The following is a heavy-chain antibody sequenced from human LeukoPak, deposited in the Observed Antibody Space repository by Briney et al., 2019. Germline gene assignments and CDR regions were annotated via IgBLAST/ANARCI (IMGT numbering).Heavy chain of an antibody. CDR1: GVAFSSYE. V-gene: IGHV3-48*03. Sequence: GESLRLSCAASGVAFSSYEMNWVRQAPGKGLEWVSYISSSGRTKFYADSVKGRFTISRDNAKNPLYLQMNSLRAEDTAVYYCAPTDDPWGQGTVVTVS. J-gene: IGHJ5*02. CDR2: ISSSGRTK. CDR3: APTDDP.